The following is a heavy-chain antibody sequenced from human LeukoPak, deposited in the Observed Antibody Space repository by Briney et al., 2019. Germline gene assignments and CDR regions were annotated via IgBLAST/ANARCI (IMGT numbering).Heavy chain of an antibody. Sequence: ASVKVSCKASGYTFTTYGISWVRQAPGQGLEWMGWICTYNGNTDYAQKLQGRVTMTTDTSTSTTYMELRSLRSDDTAVYYCARGAPLSGSGPWGQGTLVTVSS. D-gene: IGHD3-10*01. CDR1: GYTFTTYG. CDR3: ARGAPLSGSGP. J-gene: IGHJ5*02. CDR2: ICTYNGNT. V-gene: IGHV1-18*01.